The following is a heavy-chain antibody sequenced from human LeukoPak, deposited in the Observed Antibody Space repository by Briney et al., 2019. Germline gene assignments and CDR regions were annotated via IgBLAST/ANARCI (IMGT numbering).Heavy chain of an antibody. V-gene: IGHV3-33*08. D-gene: IGHD2-15*01. CDR1: EFIFSNYY. CDR2: IWYDGSNK. Sequence: GGSLRLSCSASEFIFSNYYMSWVRQAPGKGLEWVAVIWYDGSNKYYADSVKGRFTISRDNSKNTLYLQMNSLRAEDTAVYYCRSVVVTPEWYFDLWGRGTLVTVSS. CDR3: RSVVVTPEWYFDL. J-gene: IGHJ2*01.